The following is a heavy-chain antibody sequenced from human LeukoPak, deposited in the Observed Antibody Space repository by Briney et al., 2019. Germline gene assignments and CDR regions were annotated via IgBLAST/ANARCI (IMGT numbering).Heavy chain of an antibody. CDR2: IIPIFGTA. V-gene: IGHV1-69*05. D-gene: IGHD3-22*01. Sequence: AASVKVSCKASGGTFSSYAISWVRQAPGQGREWMGGIIPIFGTANYAQKFQGRVTITTDESTSTAYMELSSLRSEDTAVYYCAISSGYYQYGDFQHWGQGTLVTVSS. CDR3: AISSGYYQYGDFQH. J-gene: IGHJ1*01. CDR1: GGTFSSYA.